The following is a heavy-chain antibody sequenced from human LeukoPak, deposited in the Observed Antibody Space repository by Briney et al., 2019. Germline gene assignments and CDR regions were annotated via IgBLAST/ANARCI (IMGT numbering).Heavy chain of an antibody. D-gene: IGHD6-25*01. V-gene: IGHV3-73*01. CDR2: IRNKADRYAT. CDR3: SGSPD. CDR1: GFTFSGSA. J-gene: IGHJ4*02. Sequence: PGGSLRLSCAASGFTFSGSAMHWVRQASGKGLEWVGRIRNKADRYATAYGASVKGRFTISRDDSMNTAYLQMSSLKTEDTAVYYCSGSPDWGQGTLVTVSS.